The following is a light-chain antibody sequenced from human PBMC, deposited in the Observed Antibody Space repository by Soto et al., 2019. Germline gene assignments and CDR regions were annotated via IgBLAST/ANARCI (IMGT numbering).Light chain of an antibody. J-gene: IGKJ4*01. CDR2: GAS. CDR1: QSLSSDS. Sequence: ENELTQFPGTLSLSPGDGATLTLRCSQSLSSDSLAWYQQKPGQAPSLLIYGASSRANGIPDRFSGSGSGTDFTLTISRLEPEDFAVYYCHQYGISPLTFGGGTKVDI. V-gene: IGKV3-20*01. CDR3: HQYGISPLT.